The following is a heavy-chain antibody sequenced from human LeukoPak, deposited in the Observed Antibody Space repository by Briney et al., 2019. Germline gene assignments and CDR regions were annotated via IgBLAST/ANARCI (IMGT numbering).Heavy chain of an antibody. CDR3: ARDSSGFN. CDR2: INSDGSST. Sequence: GSLRLSCAASGFTFSSYWMHCVRQAPGKGLVWVSRINSDGSSTSYADSAKGRFTIARDNAKNTLYLQTNSLRAKNTAVYYCARDSSGFNWGQGTLVTVAS. D-gene: IGHD6-19*01. CDR1: GFTFSSYW. J-gene: IGHJ4*02. V-gene: IGHV3-74*01.